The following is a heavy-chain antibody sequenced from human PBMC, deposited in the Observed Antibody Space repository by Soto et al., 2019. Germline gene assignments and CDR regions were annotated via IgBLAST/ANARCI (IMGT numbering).Heavy chain of an antibody. CDR3: ARDQSSYYDILTKHYYYYGMDV. CDR2: INAGNGNT. D-gene: IGHD3-9*01. J-gene: IGHJ6*02. V-gene: IGHV1-3*01. CDR1: GYTFTSYA. Sequence: GASVKVSCKASGYTFTSYAMHWVRQAPGQGLEWMGWINAGNGNTKYSQKFQGRVTITRDTSASTAYMELSSLRSEDTAVYYCARDQSSYYDILTKHYYYYGMDVWGQGTTVTVSS.